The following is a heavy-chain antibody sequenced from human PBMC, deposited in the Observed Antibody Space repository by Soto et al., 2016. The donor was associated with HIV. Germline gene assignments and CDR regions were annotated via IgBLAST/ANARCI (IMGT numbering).Heavy chain of an antibody. J-gene: IGHJ6*02. CDR3: ARDLGQHYYGSGIIHPYYYYGMDV. D-gene: IGHD3-10*01. CDR1: GFTFSSYA. Sequence: VQLVESGGGVVQPGRSLRLSCAASGFTFSSYAMHWVRQAPGKGLEWVAVISYDGSNKYYADSVKGRFTISRDNSKNTLYLQMNSLRAEDTAVYYCARDLGQHYYGSGIIHPYYYYGMDVVGTKGPTGHRLL. V-gene: IGHV3-30*04. CDR2: ISYDGSNK.